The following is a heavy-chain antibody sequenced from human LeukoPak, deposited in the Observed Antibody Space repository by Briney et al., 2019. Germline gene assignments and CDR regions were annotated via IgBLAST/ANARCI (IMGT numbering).Heavy chain of an antibody. V-gene: IGHV3-74*01. CDR3: ATKQWLAPPPDS. CDR2: INTDGTVT. D-gene: IGHD6-19*01. CDR1: GFTFSKYW. J-gene: IGHJ4*02. Sequence: PGRSLRLSCAASGFTFSKYWMLWVRQAPGKGPESVSRINTDGTVTTYADSVEGRFTVSRDNADNTMFLQMNSVRDEDTAVYYCATKQWLAPPPDSWGQGTPVTVSS.